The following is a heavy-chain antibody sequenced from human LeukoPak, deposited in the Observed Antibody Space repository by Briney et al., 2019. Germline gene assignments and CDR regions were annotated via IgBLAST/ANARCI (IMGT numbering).Heavy chain of an antibody. J-gene: IGHJ4*02. Sequence: PSETLSLTCAVYGGPFSGYYWSWIRQPPGKGLEWIGEINHSGSTNYNPSLKSRVTISVDTSKNQFSLKLSSVTAADTAVYYCARDGFDYWGQGTLVTVSS. V-gene: IGHV4-34*01. CDR2: INHSGST. CDR1: GGPFSGYY. CDR3: ARDGFDY.